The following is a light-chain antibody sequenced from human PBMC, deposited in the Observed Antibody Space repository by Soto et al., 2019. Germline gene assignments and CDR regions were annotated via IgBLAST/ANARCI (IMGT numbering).Light chain of an antibody. CDR1: QGISSW. Sequence: DIQMTQSPSSVSASVGDRVTITCRASQGISSWLAWYQKKPGKAPNLLIYAASSLQSGVPSRFRGSGSGTDFTLTISSLQPEDFATHYCQPANSFPITFGQGTRLEIK. J-gene: IGKJ5*01. CDR3: QPANSFPIT. V-gene: IGKV1D-12*01. CDR2: AAS.